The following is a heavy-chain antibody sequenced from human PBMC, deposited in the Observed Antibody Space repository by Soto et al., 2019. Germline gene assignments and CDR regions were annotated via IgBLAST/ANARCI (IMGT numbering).Heavy chain of an antibody. CDR3: AKAWGWVFGVPPKGAGMEV. D-gene: IGHD3-3*01. J-gene: IGHJ6*02. Sequence: PGGSLRLSCAASGFMFSSYAMSWVRQAPGKGLEWVSTIIGNGASTYYADSVKGRFTISRDNSKNTLYLQMNSLRAEDTAVYYCAKAWGWVFGVPPKGAGMEVWGQGTTVTLSS. CDR1: GFMFSSYA. V-gene: IGHV3-23*01. CDR2: IIGNGAST.